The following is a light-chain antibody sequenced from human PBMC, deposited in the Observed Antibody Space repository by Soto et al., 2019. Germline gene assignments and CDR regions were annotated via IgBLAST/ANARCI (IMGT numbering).Light chain of an antibody. Sequence: EIVLTQSPGTLSLSPGERATLSCRASQSVSNSYLAWYQQKPGQAPRLLIYGASSRATGIPDRFSGSGSGTDFTLTISSLEPEDAAVYYCQQRSNSPPITFGQGTQLEIK. CDR1: QSVSNSY. CDR2: GAS. J-gene: IGKJ5*01. V-gene: IGKV3D-20*02. CDR3: QQRSNSPPIT.